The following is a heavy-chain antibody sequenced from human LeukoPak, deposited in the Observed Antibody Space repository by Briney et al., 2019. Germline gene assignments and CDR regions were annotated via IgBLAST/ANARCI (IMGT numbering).Heavy chain of an antibody. J-gene: IGHJ4*02. CDR3: AKKGCSGGSCYNAYYFDY. Sequence: PGGSLRLSCAASGFTFSDHYMHWVRQAPGKGLEWVAVISYDGSNKYYADSVKGRFTISRDNSKNTLYLQMNSLRAEDTAVYYCAKKGCSGGSCYNAYYFDYWGQGTLVTVSS. V-gene: IGHV3-30*18. CDR2: ISYDGSNK. CDR1: GFTFSDHY. D-gene: IGHD2-15*01.